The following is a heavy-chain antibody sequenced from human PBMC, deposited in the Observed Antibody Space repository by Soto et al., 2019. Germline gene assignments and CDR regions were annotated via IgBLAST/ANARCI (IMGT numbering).Heavy chain of an antibody. CDR1: GFTVSSKY. J-gene: IGHJ3*02. V-gene: IGHV3-66*01. CDR2: IYSGGSI. CDR3: ARDPGIWAFDI. Sequence: EVQLVESGGGLVQPGGSLRLSCAASGFTVSSKYMSWVRQAPGKGLEWVSVIYSGGSIYYGDSVKGRFTISRDTSKNTVSLQMNSLRAEDTAVDYCARDPGIWAFDIWGQGTLVTVSS.